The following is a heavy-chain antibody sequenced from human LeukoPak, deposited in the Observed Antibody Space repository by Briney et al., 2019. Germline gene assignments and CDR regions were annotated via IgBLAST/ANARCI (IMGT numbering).Heavy chain of an antibody. CDR2: ISSSGSTI. V-gene: IGHV3-48*04. CDR1: GFIFSHYG. D-gene: IGHD3-10*02. CDR3: AELGITMIGGV. Sequence: GGTLRLSCAASGFIFSHYGMNWVRQAPGKGLEWVSYISSSGSTIYYADSVKGRFTISRDNARNSLYLQMNSLRAEDTAVYYCAELGITMIGGVWGKGTTVTISS. J-gene: IGHJ6*04.